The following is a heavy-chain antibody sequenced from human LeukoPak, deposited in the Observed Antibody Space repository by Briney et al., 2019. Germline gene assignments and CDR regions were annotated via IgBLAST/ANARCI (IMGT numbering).Heavy chain of an antibody. D-gene: IGHD5-18*01. CDR3: AKDGWSKAMVHFDY. V-gene: IGHV3-23*01. Sequence: PGGSLRLTCAASGFTFSSYAMSWVRQAPGKGLEWVSAISGSGGSTYYADSRKGRFTISRDNSKNTLHLQMNSLRAEDTAVYYCAKDGWSKAMVHFDYWGQGTLVTVSS. CDR1: GFTFSSYA. CDR2: ISGSGGST. J-gene: IGHJ4*02.